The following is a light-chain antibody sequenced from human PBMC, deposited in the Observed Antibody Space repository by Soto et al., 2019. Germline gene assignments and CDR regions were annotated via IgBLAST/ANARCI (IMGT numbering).Light chain of an antibody. Sequence: DVAMTQSPLSLPVTLGQPASISCRSSQSLVDSDGDTYLNWFQQSPGHTPRLLIYKVSIRDSGVPDRFSGSGSGTDFTLRISRVEAEDAGVDYCMQGTHWPRTFAQGTKV. V-gene: IGKV2-30*01. CDR2: KVS. CDR1: QSLVDSDGDTY. CDR3: MQGTHWPRT. J-gene: IGKJ1*01.